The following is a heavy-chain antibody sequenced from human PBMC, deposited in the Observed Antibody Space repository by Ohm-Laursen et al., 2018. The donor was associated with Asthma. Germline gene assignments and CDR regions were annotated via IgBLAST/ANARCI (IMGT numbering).Heavy chain of an antibody. CDR3: ARDMMEWYLPAFDF. CDR2: GGSYYDGGLK. CDR1: GFTFRSYA. D-gene: IGHD3-3*01. Sequence: SLRLSCSASGFTFRSYAMHWVRQAPGKGLEWVAVGGSYYDGGLKHYADSVNGRFTVSRDDSKNTLYLQMNSLRPDDTAVYYCARDMMEWYLPAFDFWGQGTLVTVSS. J-gene: IGHJ4*02. V-gene: IGHV3-30-3*01.